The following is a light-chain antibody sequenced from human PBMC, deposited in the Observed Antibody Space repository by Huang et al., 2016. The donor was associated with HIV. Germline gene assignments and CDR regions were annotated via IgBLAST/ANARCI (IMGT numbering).Light chain of an antibody. CDR1: RSLSST. CDR3: QQYNNWPPA. V-gene: IGKV3-15*01. J-gene: IGKJ1*01. CDR2: GVS. Sequence: EIVMTQSPATLSVSPGERATLSCRASRSLSSTLAWYQQKLGQAPRLLIYGVSTRATGIPARFSGSVSGTEFTLTISSLQSEDFAVYYCQQYNNWPPAFGQGTKVEIK.